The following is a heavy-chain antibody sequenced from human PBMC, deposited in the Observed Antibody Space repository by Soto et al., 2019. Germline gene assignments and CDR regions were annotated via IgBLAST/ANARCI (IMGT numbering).Heavy chain of an antibody. J-gene: IGHJ6*02. CDR1: GFTFSSYA. CDR3: EKIIKKKNDGMDV. Sequence: GGSLRLSCAASGFTFSSYAMSWVRQAPGKGLEWVSGISGSGGSTYYADPVKGRFTISRDNSKNMLYVQMNSLRAEDTAVYYCEKIIKKKNDGMDVWGQGTTVTVSS. V-gene: IGHV3-23*01. CDR2: ISGSGGST.